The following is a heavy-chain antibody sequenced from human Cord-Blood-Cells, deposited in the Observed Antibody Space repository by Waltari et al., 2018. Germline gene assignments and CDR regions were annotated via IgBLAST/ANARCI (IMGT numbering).Heavy chain of an antibody. CDR1: GFTVSSNH. Sequence: EVQLVESGGGLIQPGGSLRISCAASGFTVSSNHMSWVHQAPGKGLEWVSVIYSGGSTYYADSVKGRFTISRDNSKNTLYLQMNSLRAEDTAVYYCARGDYDSSGYYFDYWGQGTLVTVSS. J-gene: IGHJ4*02. D-gene: IGHD3-22*01. CDR2: IYSGGST. V-gene: IGHV3-53*01. CDR3: ARGDYDSSGYYFDY.